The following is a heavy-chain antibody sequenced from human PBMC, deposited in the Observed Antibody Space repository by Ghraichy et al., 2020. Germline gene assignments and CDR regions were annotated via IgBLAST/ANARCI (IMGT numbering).Heavy chain of an antibody. D-gene: IGHD4-11*01. CDR2: IDTAGDT. CDR1: GFTFSSYD. V-gene: IGHV3-13*01. J-gene: IGHJ6*02. Sequence: GGSLRLSCAASGFTFSSYDLHWVRQATGKGLEWVSTIDTAGDTYYPGSVKGRFTISRENAKNSFYLQMNSLRAGDTAVYYCTRSRPPDYKAYYGMDVWGQGTTVIVSS. CDR3: TRSRPPDYKAYYGMDV.